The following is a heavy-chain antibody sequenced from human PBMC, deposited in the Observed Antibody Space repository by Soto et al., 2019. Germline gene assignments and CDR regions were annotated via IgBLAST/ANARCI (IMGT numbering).Heavy chain of an antibody. CDR1: GGSISSSSYY. D-gene: IGHD2-15*01. CDR3: ARRRPRNCSGGSCYYFDY. CDR2: IYYSGST. Sequence: PSETLSLTCTVSGGSISSSSYYWGWIRQPPGKGLEWIGSIYYSGSTSYNPSLKSRVTISVDTSKNQFSLKLSSVTAADTAVYYCARRRPRNCSGGSCYYFDYWGQGTLVTVSS. V-gene: IGHV4-39*01. J-gene: IGHJ4*02.